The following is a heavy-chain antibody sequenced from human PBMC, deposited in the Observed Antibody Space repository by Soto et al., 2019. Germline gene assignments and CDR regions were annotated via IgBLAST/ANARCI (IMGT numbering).Heavy chain of an antibody. J-gene: IGHJ4*02. Sequence: QVHLQESGPGLVKPSETLSLTCAISGGSTSSSDWWTWVRQPPGEGLEWIGEIHRDGVTNYNSSLNSRLTISLDHSRNQFSLSLTSVTAADAAVYFCAGRPEIHPRWGQGILVPVSS. CDR2: IHRDGVT. V-gene: IGHV4-4*02. D-gene: IGHD1-26*01. CDR1: GGSTSSSDW. CDR3: AGRPEIHPR.